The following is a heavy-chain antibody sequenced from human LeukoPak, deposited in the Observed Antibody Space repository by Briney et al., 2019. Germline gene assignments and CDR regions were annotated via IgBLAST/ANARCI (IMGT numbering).Heavy chain of an antibody. CDR1: GYTFTSYG. Sequence: ASVKVSCKASGYTFTSYGISWVRQAPGQGLEWMGWISAYNGNTNYAQKLQGRVTMTTDTSTSTAYMELRSLRSDDTAVYYWARVALATVTTSCDYWGQGTLVTVSS. CDR2: ISAYNGNT. V-gene: IGHV1-18*01. J-gene: IGHJ4*02. D-gene: IGHD4-17*01. CDR3: ARVALATVTTSCDY.